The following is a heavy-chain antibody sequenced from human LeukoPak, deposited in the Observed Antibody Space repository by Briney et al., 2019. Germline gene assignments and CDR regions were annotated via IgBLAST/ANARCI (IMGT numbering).Heavy chain of an antibody. Sequence: GGSLRLSCAASGFTFSDYYMSWIRQAPGKGLEWVSYISSSGSTIYYADSVKGRFTISRDNAKNSLYLQMNSLRAEDTAVYYCARSPDAQASWFDPWGQGTLVTVSS. CDR2: ISSSGSTI. V-gene: IGHV3-11*04. J-gene: IGHJ5*02. CDR3: ARSPDAQASWFDP. D-gene: IGHD2-8*01. CDR1: GFTFSDYY.